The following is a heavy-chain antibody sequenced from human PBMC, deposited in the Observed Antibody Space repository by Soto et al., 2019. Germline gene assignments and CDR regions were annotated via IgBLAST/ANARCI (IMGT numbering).Heavy chain of an antibody. CDR2: IRSKAYGGTT. CDR1: GFTFGDYA. V-gene: IGHV3-49*03. J-gene: IGHJ3*02. Sequence: EVQLVESGGGLVQPGRSLRLSCTASGFTFGDYAMSWFRQAPGKGLEWVGFIRSKAYGGTTEYAASVKGRFTISRDDSKSIAYLQMNSLKTEDTAVYYCTREGGSSSFAFDIWGQGIMVTVSS. CDR3: TREGGSSSFAFDI. D-gene: IGHD6-6*01.